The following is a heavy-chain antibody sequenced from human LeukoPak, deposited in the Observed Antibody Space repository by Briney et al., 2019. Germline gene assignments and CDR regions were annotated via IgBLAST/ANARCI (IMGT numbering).Heavy chain of an antibody. Sequence: GASVKVSCKASGYTFTSYGISWVRQAPGQGLEWMGWISAYNGNTNYAQKLQGRITMTTDTSTSTAYMELRSLRSDDTAVYYCARDYLGSYKRVGATRPFDYWGQGTLVTVSS. CDR3: ARDYLGSYKRVGATRPFDY. CDR2: ISAYNGNT. CDR1: GYTFTSYG. D-gene: IGHD1-26*01. J-gene: IGHJ4*02. V-gene: IGHV1-18*01.